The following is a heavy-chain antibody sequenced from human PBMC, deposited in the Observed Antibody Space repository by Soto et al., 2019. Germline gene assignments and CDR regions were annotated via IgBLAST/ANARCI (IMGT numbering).Heavy chain of an antibody. D-gene: IGHD2-2*01. Sequence: GGSLRLSCAASGFTFSNYEMHWVRQAPGKGLEYVSGISNNGAHTDYAKSVKGRFTISRDNSENTLYLQMGSLRAEDMALYYCAKDRIRYQPPAGYMDVWGKGTTVTVSS. CDR2: ISNNGAHT. J-gene: IGHJ6*03. CDR3: AKDRIRYQPPAGYMDV. V-gene: IGHV3-64*01. CDR1: GFTFSNYE.